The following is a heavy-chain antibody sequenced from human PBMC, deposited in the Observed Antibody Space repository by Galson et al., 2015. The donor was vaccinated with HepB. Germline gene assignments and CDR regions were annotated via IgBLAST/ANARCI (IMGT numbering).Heavy chain of an antibody. CDR1: GDSVSSNSAA. J-gene: IGHJ5*02. V-gene: IGHV6-1*01. CDR3: ARDYSSSWYADAGYWFDP. CDR2: TYYRSKWYN. Sequence: CAISGDSVSSNSAAWNWIRQSPSRGLEWLGRTYYRSKWYNDYAVSVKSRITINPDTSKNQFSLQLNSVTPEDTAVYYCARDYSSSWYADAGYWFDPWGQGTLVTVSS. D-gene: IGHD6-13*01.